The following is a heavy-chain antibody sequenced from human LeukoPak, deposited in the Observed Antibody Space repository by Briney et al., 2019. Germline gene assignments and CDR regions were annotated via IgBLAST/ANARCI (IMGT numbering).Heavy chain of an antibody. D-gene: IGHD3-10*01. V-gene: IGHV3-23*01. J-gene: IGHJ4*02. CDR2: ISGSGGST. CDR1: GFTFSSYA. Sequence: GGSLRLSCAASGFTFSSYAMSWVRQAPGKGLEWVSAISGSGGSTYYADSVKGRFTISRDNSKNTPYLQMNSLRAEDTAVYFCARGGVDYYGSGTYYLMYYFDYWGQGALVTVSS. CDR3: ARGGVDYYGSGTYYLMYYFDY.